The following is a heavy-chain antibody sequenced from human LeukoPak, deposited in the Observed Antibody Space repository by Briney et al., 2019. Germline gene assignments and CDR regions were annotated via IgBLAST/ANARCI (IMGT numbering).Heavy chain of an antibody. CDR1: GGSISSSSYY. D-gene: IGHD5-12*01. CDR2: IYYSGST. Sequence: SETLSLTCTVSGGSISSSSYYWGWIRQPPGKGLEWIGSIYYSGSTYYNPSLKSRVTISVDTSKNQLSLKLSSVTAADTAVYYCARPTSGYYWFDPWGQGTLVTVSS. J-gene: IGHJ5*02. V-gene: IGHV4-39*01. CDR3: ARPTSGYYWFDP.